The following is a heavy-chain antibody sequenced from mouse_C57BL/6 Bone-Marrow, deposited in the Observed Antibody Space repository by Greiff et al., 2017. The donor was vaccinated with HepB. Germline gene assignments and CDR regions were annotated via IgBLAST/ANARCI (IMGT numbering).Heavy chain of an antibody. Sequence: EVMLVESGGGLVQPGGSLKLSCAASGFTFSDYYMYWVRQTPEKRLEWVAYISNGGGSTYYPDTVKGRFTLSRDNAKNTLYLQMSRLKSEDTAMYYCARRLRYYYAMDYWGQGTSVTVSS. J-gene: IGHJ4*01. CDR2: ISNGGGST. CDR1: GFTFSDYY. V-gene: IGHV5-12*01. D-gene: IGHD1-1*01. CDR3: ARRLRYYYAMDY.